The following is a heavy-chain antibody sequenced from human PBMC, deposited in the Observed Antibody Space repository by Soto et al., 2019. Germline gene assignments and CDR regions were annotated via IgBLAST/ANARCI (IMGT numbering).Heavy chain of an antibody. Sequence: QVQLVESGGGVVQSGRSLRLSCAASGFTFSSYGMHWVRQAPGKGLEWVAVIWYDGSNKYYADSVKGRFTISRDNSKNTLYLQMNSLRAEDTAVYYCARCPYNSSSPCMDVWGQGTTVTVSS. V-gene: IGHV3-33*01. CDR1: GFTFSSYG. CDR3: ARCPYNSSSPCMDV. J-gene: IGHJ6*02. D-gene: IGHD6-6*01. CDR2: IWYDGSNK.